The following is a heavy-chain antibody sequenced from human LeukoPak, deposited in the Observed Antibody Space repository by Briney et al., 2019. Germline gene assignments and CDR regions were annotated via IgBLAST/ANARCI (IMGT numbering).Heavy chain of an antibody. J-gene: IGHJ4*02. CDR3: ARAWEKWELLQEIDY. V-gene: IGHV3-33*01. D-gene: IGHD1-26*01. Sequence: GRSLRLSCAASGFTFSSYGMHWGRQAPGKGLEGVAVIWYDGSNKYYADSVKGRFTISRDNSKNTLYLQMNSLRAEDTAVYYCARAWEKWELLQEIDYWGQGTLVTVSS. CDR2: IWYDGSNK. CDR1: GFTFSSYG.